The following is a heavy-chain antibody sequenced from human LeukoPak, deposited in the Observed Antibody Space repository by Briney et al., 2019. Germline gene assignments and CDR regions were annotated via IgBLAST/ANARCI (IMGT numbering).Heavy chain of an antibody. Sequence: GGSLRLSCAASGIIVSSNYMSWVRQAPGKGLEWVSVIYSGGSTYYADSVKGRFTISRDNSKNTLYLQMNSLRAEDTAVYYCARAAGTGWFDPGGQGTLVTVSS. V-gene: IGHV3-53*01. D-gene: IGHD6-13*01. CDR1: GIIVSSNY. J-gene: IGHJ5*02. CDR2: IYSGGST. CDR3: ARAAGTGWFDP.